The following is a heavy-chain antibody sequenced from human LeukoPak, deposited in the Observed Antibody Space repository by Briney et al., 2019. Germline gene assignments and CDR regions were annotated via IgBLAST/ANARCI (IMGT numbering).Heavy chain of an antibody. Sequence: ASVKVSCKASGYTFTSYGISWVRQAPGQGLEWMGWISAYNGNTNYAQKLQGRVTMTEDTSTDTAYMELGSLRSEDTAVYYCATDIAGERLDCSSTSCYVVDYWGQGTLVTVSS. D-gene: IGHD2-2*01. J-gene: IGHJ4*02. CDR3: ATDIAGERLDCSSTSCYVVDY. CDR1: GYTFTSYG. CDR2: ISAYNGNT. V-gene: IGHV1-18*01.